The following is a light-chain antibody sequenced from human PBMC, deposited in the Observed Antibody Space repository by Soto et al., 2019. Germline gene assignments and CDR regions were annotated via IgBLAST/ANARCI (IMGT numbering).Light chain of an antibody. CDR2: KAS. Sequence: DIQMTQSPSTLSASLGDRVTITCRASQSISSRLAWYQQKPGKAPNLLIYKASSLESGVPSRFSGGGSGTDFTLTISSLQPDDFATYYCQQYSTYSRTFGQGTKVEIK. J-gene: IGKJ1*01. V-gene: IGKV1-5*03. CDR3: QQYSTYSRT. CDR1: QSISSR.